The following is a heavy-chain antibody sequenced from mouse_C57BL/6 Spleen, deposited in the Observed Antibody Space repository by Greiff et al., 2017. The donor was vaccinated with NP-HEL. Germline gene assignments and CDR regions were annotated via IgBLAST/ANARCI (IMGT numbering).Heavy chain of an antibody. D-gene: IGHD2-3*01. J-gene: IGHJ2*01. CDR1: GYSITSGYY. CDR2: ISYDGSN. CDR3: ARRSYDGHFDY. Sequence: LVESGPGLVKPSQSLSLTCSVTGYSITSGYYWNWIRQFPGNKLEWMGYISYDGSNNYNPSLKNRISITRDTSKNQFFLKLNSVTTEDTATYYCARRSYDGHFDYWGQGTTLTVSS. V-gene: IGHV3-6*01.